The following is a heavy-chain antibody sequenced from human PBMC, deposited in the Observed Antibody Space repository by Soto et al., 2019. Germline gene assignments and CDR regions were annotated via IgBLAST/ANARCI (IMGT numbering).Heavy chain of an antibody. D-gene: IGHD2-21*01. V-gene: IGHV4-4*02. CDR1: GGTISSSNW. CDR3: ARLMWRTISVYYYCCMVF. CDR2: IYHSGST. Sequence: SAKLSLTCAVSGGTISSSNWWSWVRQPPGQGLEWIGEIYHSGSTNYNPSLKSRVTISVDKSKNQFSLKLRSVTAADTAVYYWARLMWRTISVYYYCCMVFWCQGIMVT. J-gene: IGHJ6*02.